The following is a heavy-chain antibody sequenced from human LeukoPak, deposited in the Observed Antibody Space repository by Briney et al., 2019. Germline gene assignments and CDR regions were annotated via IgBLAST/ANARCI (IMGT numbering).Heavy chain of an antibody. Sequence: GGSLRLSCAASGFTFDDYAMHWVRQAPGKGLEWVSGISWNSGSIGYADSVKGRFTISRDNAKNSLYLQMNSLRAEDTALYYCARDSGYSSSWYDAFDIWGQGIMVTVSS. V-gene: IGHV3-9*01. CDR3: ARDSGYSSSWYDAFDI. D-gene: IGHD6-13*01. CDR1: GFTFDDYA. J-gene: IGHJ3*02. CDR2: ISWNSGSI.